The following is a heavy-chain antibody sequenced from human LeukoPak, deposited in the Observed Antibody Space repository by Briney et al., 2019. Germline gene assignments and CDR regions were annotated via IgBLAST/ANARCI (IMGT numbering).Heavy chain of an antibody. CDR3: AREAPVNWGYFDY. CDR2: IYHSGNT. D-gene: IGHD7-27*01. CDR1: GGSISSGGYY. V-gene: IGHV4-30-2*01. J-gene: IGHJ4*02. Sequence: TTSQTLSLTCTVSGGSISSGGYYWSWIRQPPGKGLEWIGYIYHSGNTYYNPSLKSRVTISVDRSKNQFSLKLSSVTAADTAVYFCAREAPVNWGYFDYWGQGTLVTVSS.